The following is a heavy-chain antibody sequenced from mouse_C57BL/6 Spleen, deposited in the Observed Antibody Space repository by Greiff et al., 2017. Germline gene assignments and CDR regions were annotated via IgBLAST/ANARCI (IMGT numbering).Heavy chain of an antibody. D-gene: IGHD2-2*01. V-gene: IGHV1-85*01. Sequence: VQLQQSGPELVKPGASVKLSCKASGYTFTSYDINWVKQTPGQGLEWIGWIDPRAGSTKYNEKFKGKAILTVDTSSSTAYMELHSLPSEDSAVYVCAIRYYAYDGGVYFDYWGQGTTLTVSS. CDR2: IDPRAGST. CDR3: AIRYYAYDGGVYFDY. CDR1: GYTFTSYD. J-gene: IGHJ2*01.